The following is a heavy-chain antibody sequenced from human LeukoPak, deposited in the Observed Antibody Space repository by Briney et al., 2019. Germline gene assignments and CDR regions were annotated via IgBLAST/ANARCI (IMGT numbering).Heavy chain of an antibody. J-gene: IGHJ4*02. V-gene: IGHV3-30*18. CDR2: ISFDGTIK. Sequence: GGSLRLSCAASGFTFSSYAMSWVRQAPGKGLEWVAVISFDGTIKYYADSVKGRFTSSRDNSKNTLYLQMNSLRVEDTAVYYCANEILAPARGTPLDYWGQGTLVTVSS. D-gene: IGHD6-13*01. CDR3: ANEILAPARGTPLDY. CDR1: GFTFSSYA.